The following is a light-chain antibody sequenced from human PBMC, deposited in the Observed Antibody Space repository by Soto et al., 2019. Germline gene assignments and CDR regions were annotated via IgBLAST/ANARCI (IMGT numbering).Light chain of an antibody. CDR2: DDS. V-gene: IGLV3-21*02. CDR1: NIGSKS. CDR3: QVWDSSGDPVI. J-gene: IGLJ7*01. Sequence: SYELTQPPSVSVAPGQTARITCGGNNIGSKSVHWYQQKAGQAPVLVVHDDSDRPSGIPERFSGSNSGNTATLTISRVEPGDEADYYCQVWDSSGDPVIFGGGTQLTVL.